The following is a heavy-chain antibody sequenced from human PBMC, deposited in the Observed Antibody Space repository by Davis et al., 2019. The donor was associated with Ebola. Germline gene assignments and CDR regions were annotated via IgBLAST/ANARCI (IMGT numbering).Heavy chain of an antibody. V-gene: IGHV5-51*01. J-gene: IGHJ4*02. CDR2: IYPGDSGT. CDR1: GYSFTGYW. CDR3: ARWSGDQLLYSVFFDY. Sequence: GESLKISCQGSGYSFTGYWIGWVRQMPGKGLEWMGIIYPGDSGTRYSPSFQGQVTISADKSISTAYLQWSSLKASDTAMYYCARWSGDQLLYSVFFDYWGQGTLVTVSS. D-gene: IGHD2-2*02.